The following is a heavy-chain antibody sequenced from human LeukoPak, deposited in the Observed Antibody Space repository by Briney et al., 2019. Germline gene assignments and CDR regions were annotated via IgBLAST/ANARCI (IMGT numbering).Heavy chain of an antibody. D-gene: IGHD4-11*01. J-gene: IGHJ6*02. CDR1: GGTFSSYA. CDR3: ARGPYSNYFNFYYYYYGMDV. Sequence: ASVKVSCKASGGTFSSYAISWVRQAPGQGLEWMGWMNPNSGNTGYAQKFQGRVTMTRNTSISTAYMELSSLRSEDTAVYYCARGPYSNYFNFYYYYYGMDVWGQGTTVTVSS. V-gene: IGHV1-8*02. CDR2: MNPNSGNT.